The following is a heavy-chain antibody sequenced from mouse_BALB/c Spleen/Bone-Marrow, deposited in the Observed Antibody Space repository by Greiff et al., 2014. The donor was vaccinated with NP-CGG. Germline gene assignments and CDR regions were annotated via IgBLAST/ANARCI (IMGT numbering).Heavy chain of an antibody. V-gene: IGHV1-39*01. CDR3: ATNYYGYDWFAY. J-gene: IGHJ3*01. CDR2: IDPYYGGT. CDR1: GYSFTGYN. D-gene: IGHD1-2*01. Sequence: VQLKESGPELEKPGASVKISCKASGYSFTGYNMNWVKQSNGKSLEWIGNIDPYYGGTSYNQKFKGKATLTVDKSSSTAYMQLKSLTSEDSAVYYCATNYYGYDWFAYWGQGTLVTVSA.